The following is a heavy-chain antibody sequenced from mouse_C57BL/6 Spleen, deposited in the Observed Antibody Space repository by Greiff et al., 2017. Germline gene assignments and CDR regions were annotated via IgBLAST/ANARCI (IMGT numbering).Heavy chain of an antibody. CDR2: ISYDGSN. Sequence: EVKVEESGPGLVKPSQSLSLTCSVTGYSITSGYYWNWIRQFPGNKLEWMGYISYDGSNNYNPSLKNRISITRDTSKNQFFLKLNSVTTEDTATYYCAREGGTEGQFAYWGQGTLVTVSA. V-gene: IGHV3-6*01. D-gene: IGHD4-1*01. CDR1: GYSITSGYY. CDR3: AREGGTEGQFAY. J-gene: IGHJ3*01.